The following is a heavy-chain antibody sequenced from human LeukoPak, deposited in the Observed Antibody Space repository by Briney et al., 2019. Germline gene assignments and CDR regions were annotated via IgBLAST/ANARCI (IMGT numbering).Heavy chain of an antibody. V-gene: IGHV3-30-3*02. J-gene: IGHJ4*02. CDR3: AKSAVLYGDYQYFDY. D-gene: IGHD4-17*01. Sequence: GGSLRLSCAASGFTFSSYAMHWVRQAPGKGLEWVAVISYDGSNKYYADSVKGRFTISRDNSKNTLYLQMNSLRAEDTAVYYCAKSAVLYGDYQYFDYWGQGTLVTVSS. CDR1: GFTFSSYA. CDR2: ISYDGSNK.